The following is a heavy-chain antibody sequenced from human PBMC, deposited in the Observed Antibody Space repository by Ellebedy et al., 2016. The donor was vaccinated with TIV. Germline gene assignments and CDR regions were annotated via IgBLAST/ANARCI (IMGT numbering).Heavy chain of an antibody. CDR1: GYTFTSYG. CDR3: ARGRGYSIAAAGTSIYYYYYGMDV. J-gene: IGHJ6*02. CDR2: ISAYNGNT. V-gene: IGHV1-18*01. D-gene: IGHD6-13*01. Sequence: AASVKVSCKASGYTFTSYGISWVRQAPGQGLEWMGWISAYNGNTNYAQKFQGRVTITRNTSISTAYMELSSLRSEDTAVYYCARGRGYSIAAAGTSIYYYYYGMDVWGQGTTVTVSS.